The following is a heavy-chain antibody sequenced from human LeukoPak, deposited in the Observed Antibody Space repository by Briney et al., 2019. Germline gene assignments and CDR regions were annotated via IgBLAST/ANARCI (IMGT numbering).Heavy chain of an antibody. CDR2: INPTGGST. J-gene: IGHJ5*02. CDR1: GYTFPSYF. Sequence: GASVKVSCKASGYTFPSYFMHWVRQAPGQGLEWMGIINPTGGSTTYAQKFQGRVTMTRDTSTSTVYMELSSLRSDDTAVYYCAADPEGVEMATTTWGQGTLVTVSS. CDR3: AADPEGVEMATTT. D-gene: IGHD5-24*01. V-gene: IGHV1-46*01.